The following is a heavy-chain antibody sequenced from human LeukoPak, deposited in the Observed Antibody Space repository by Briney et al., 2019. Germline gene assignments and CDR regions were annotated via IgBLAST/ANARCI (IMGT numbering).Heavy chain of an antibody. V-gene: IGHV4-39*07. CDR1: GDSVSSSNYY. D-gene: IGHD2-21*01. CDR3: ARGITILNWFDP. Sequence: NTSETLSLTCTVSGDSVSSSNYYWGWIRQPPGKGLEWIGSIYYSGSTYYNPSLKSRVTISVDTSKNQFSLKLSSVTAADTAVYYCARGITILNWFDPWGQGTLVTVSS. CDR2: IYYSGST. J-gene: IGHJ5*02.